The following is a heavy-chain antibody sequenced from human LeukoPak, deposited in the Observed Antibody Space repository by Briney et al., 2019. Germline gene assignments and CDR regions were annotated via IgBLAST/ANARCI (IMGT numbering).Heavy chain of an antibody. D-gene: IGHD4-17*01. J-gene: IGHJ4*02. Sequence: PGGSLRLSCAASGFTFSSYWMHWVRQAPGKGLVWVSRINTDGSSTSYADSVKGRFTISRDNAKNTLYLQMNSLRAEDTAVYYCAKGNILSPTVTTSPFDYWGQGTLVTVSS. V-gene: IGHV3-74*01. CDR3: AKGNILSPTVTTSPFDY. CDR2: INTDGSST. CDR1: GFTFSSYW.